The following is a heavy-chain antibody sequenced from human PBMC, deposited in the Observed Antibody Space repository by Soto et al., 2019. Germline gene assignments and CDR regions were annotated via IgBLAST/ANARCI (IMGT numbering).Heavy chain of an antibody. CDR2: ISSSSSTI. V-gene: IGHV3-48*02. J-gene: IGHJ4*02. CDR3: ASGKGYAEGGY. CDR1: GFTFSSYS. Sequence: EVQLVESGGGLVQPGGSLRLSCAASGFTFSSYSMNWVRQAPGKGLEWVSYISSSSSTIYYADSVKGRFTISRDNAKNSLYVQMNSLRDEDTAVYYCASGKGYAEGGYWGQGTLVTVSS. D-gene: IGHD5-12*01.